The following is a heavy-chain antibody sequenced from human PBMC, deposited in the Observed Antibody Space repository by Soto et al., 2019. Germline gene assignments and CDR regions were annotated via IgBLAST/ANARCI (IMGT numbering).Heavy chain of an antibody. J-gene: IGHJ6*02. V-gene: IGHV1-69*12. D-gene: IGHD1-26*01. Sequence: QVQLVQSGAEVKNPGSSVKVSCKASGGTFSTYVISWVRQAPGQGLEWMGGIIPVFATTNYAQKFQGRVTITADESTRTGYMELNSLRSEDTAVYYCARGRIAGAATDFYYYGMDVWGQGTSVTVSS. CDR2: IIPVFATT. CDR1: GGTFSTYV. CDR3: ARGRIAGAATDFYYYGMDV.